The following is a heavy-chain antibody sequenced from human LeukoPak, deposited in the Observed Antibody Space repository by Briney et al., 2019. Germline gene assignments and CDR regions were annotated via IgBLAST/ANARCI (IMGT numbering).Heavy chain of an antibody. V-gene: IGHV4-59*01. D-gene: IGHD3-9*01. Sequence: SETLSLTCTVSGGSISSYYWSWIRQPPGKGLEWIGYIYYSGSTNYNPSLKSRVTISVDTSKNQFSLKLSYVTAADTAVYSCARINTGLRYFDWLSSPNWFDPWGQGTLITVSS. CDR3: ARINTGLRYFDWLSSPNWFDP. CDR2: IYYSGST. J-gene: IGHJ5*02. CDR1: GGSISSYY.